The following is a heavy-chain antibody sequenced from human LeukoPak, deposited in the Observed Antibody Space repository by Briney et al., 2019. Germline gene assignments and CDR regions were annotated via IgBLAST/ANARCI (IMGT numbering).Heavy chain of an antibody. J-gene: IGHJ4*02. CDR2: IRQDESER. CDR1: GFSFSSYW. CDR3: AKRPGIAAAGTALDY. D-gene: IGHD6-13*01. V-gene: IGHV3-7*03. Sequence: GGSLRLSCEGSGFSFSSYWMTWVRQLPGKGPEWVANIRQDESERYFADSVKGRFTISRDNAKNTLYLQMNSLRAEDTAVYYCAKRPGIAAAGTALDYWGQGTLVTVSS.